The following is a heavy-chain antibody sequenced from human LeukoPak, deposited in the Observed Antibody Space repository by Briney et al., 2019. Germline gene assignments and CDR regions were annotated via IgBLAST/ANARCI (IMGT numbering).Heavy chain of an antibody. CDR1: GFTFSSYV. CDR3: ARDASGIAGGDY. J-gene: IGHJ4*02. V-gene: IGHV4-34*01. CDR2: INHSGST. D-gene: IGHD6-13*01. Sequence: PGGSLRLSCAASGFTFSSYVMSWIRQPPGRGLEWIGEINHSGSTNYNPSLKSRVTISVDTSKNQFSLKLSSVTAADTAVYYCARDASGIAGGDYWGQGTLVTVSS.